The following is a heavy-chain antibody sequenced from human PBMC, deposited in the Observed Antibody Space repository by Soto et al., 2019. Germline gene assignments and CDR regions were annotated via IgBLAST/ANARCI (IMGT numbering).Heavy chain of an antibody. CDR2: ISIGGTT. CDR3: AKNYFFDN. CDR1: GFTFDSYA. J-gene: IGHJ4*02. D-gene: IGHD1-7*01. V-gene: IGHV3-23*05. Sequence: EVQLLESGGGLVQPGGSLTLSCAASGFTFDSYAMSWVLQAPGKGLEWVSSISIGGTTYYADSVKGRFTISRDNSRNTLYLQMNSLRAEDTAFYYCAKNYFFDNWGQGPLVTVSS.